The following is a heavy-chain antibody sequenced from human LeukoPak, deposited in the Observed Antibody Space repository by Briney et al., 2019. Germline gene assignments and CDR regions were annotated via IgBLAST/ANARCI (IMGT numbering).Heavy chain of an antibody. J-gene: IGHJ4*02. Sequence: GGSLRLSCAASGFTFSSYGMHWVRQAPGKGLEWVAVISYDGSNKYYADSVKGRFTISRDNSKNTLYLQMNSLSAEDMAVYYCAKEPYSGSQLLDYWGQGTLVTVSS. CDR3: AKEPYSGSQLLDY. V-gene: IGHV3-30*18. CDR1: GFTFSSYG. D-gene: IGHD1-26*01. CDR2: ISYDGSNK.